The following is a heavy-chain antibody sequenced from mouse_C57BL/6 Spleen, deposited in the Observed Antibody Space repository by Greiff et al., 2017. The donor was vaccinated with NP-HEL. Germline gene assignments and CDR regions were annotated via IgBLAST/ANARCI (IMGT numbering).Heavy chain of an antibody. J-gene: IGHJ1*03. CDR2: IYPGSGST. V-gene: IGHV1-55*01. Sequence: LVESGAELVKPGASVKMSCKASGYTFTSYWITWVKQRPGQGLEWIGDIYPGSGSTNYNEKFKSKATLTVDTSSSTAYMQLSSLTSEDSAVYYCAREDYDYDRGYFDVWGTGTTVTVSS. CDR3: AREDYDYDRGYFDV. D-gene: IGHD2-4*01. CDR1: GYTFTSYW.